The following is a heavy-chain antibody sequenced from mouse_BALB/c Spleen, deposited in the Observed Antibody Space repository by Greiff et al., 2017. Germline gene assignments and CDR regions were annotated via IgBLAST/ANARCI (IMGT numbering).Heavy chain of an antibody. J-gene: IGHJ3*01. V-gene: IGHV1-5*01. D-gene: IGHD2-3*01. Sequence: EVQLQQSGTVLARPGASVKMSCKASGYTFTSYWMHWVKQRPGQGLEWIGAIYPGNSDTSYNQKFKGKAKLTAVTSTSTAYMELSSLTNEDSAVYYCTRGDGYYVGFAYWGQGTLVTVSA. CDR1: GYTFTSYW. CDR3: TRGDGYYVGFAY. CDR2: IYPGNSDT.